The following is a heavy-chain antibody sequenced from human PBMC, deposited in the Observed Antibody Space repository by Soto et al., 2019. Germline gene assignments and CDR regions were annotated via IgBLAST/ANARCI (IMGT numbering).Heavy chain of an antibody. V-gene: IGHV3-9*01. CDR2: NGRKSVEI. J-gene: IGHJ4*02. CDR3: VKEAYAYFERVLSPAEYFFDY. D-gene: IGHD3-16*01. Sequence: SLTLSSTASGSFFDAYSMHWDRHGQGRGLEWDSGNGRKSVEITNADSVNGRFTIARDDDNTSLYVQMNSLRSEDTALYCCVKEAYAYFERVLSPAEYFFDYWGQGTLVTVSS. CDR1: GSFFDAYS.